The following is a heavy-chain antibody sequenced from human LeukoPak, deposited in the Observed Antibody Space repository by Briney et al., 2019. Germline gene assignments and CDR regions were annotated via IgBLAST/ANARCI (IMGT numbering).Heavy chain of an antibody. CDR2: ISGSGGST. CDR3: AKGSVLLWFGGFDP. D-gene: IGHD3-10*01. Sequence: GGSLRLSCAASGFTFSSYAMSWVRQAPGKGLEWVSAISGSGGSTYYADSVKGRFTISRDNSKNTLYLQMDSLRAEDTAVYYCAKGSVLLWFGGFDPWGQGTLVTVSS. J-gene: IGHJ5*02. V-gene: IGHV3-23*01. CDR1: GFTFSSYA.